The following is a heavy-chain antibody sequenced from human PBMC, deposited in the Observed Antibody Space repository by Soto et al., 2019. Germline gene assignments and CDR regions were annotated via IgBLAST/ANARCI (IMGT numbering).Heavy chain of an antibody. V-gene: IGHV3-7*05. CDR1: GVTFSSYW. Sequence: HPGGSLRLSCAASGVTFSSYWMTWVRQVPGKGLEWVANINEDGSEKYHVDSVKGRFTISRDNAKSSLFLEMNSLRAEDTALYYCARGRACGIWGQGTMVTVSS. J-gene: IGHJ3*02. CDR2: INEDGSEK. CDR3: ARGRACGI.